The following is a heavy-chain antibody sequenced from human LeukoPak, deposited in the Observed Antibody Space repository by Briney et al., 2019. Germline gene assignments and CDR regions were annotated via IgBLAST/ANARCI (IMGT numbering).Heavy chain of an antibody. D-gene: IGHD5-18*01. V-gene: IGHV4-39*01. CDR2: IYYSGST. CDR1: GDSISSRSHY. J-gene: IGHJ4*02. Sequence: SETLSLTCIVSGDSISSRSHYWGWIRQPPGKGLEWIGSIYYSGSTYYNPSLKSRVTISVDTSKNQFSLKLSSVTAADTAVYYCARRIQLWLQFDYWGQGTLVTVSS. CDR3: ARRIQLWLQFDY.